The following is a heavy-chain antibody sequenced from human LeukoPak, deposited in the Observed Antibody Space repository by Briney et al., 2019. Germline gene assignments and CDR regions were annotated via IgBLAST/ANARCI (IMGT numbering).Heavy chain of an antibody. V-gene: IGHV1-2*02. CDR2: MNPNSGGT. D-gene: IGHD6-13*01. CDR1: GYTFTGYY. Sequence: ASVKVSCKASGYTFTGYYMHWVRQALGQGLEWMGWMNPNSGGTYYTQKFQGRVTMTRDTSINTAYIELTSLRSDDTAVYHCATSTGYSRSWGAFDIWGQGTMVTVSS. J-gene: IGHJ3*02. CDR3: ATSTGYSRSWGAFDI.